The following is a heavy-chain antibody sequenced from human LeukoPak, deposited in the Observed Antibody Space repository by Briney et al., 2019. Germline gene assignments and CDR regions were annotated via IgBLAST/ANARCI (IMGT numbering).Heavy chain of an antibody. CDR2: INPNSGGT. V-gene: IGHV1-2*02. CDR1: GYTFTGYY. D-gene: IGHD5-24*01. Sequence: ASVKVSCKASGYTFTGYYMHWVRQAPGQGLEWMGWINPNSGGTNYAQKFQGRVTMTRDTSTSTVFIEMSSLRSEDTAVYYCARGIGNGYRLFDYWGQGTLVTVSS. CDR3: ARGIGNGYRLFDY. J-gene: IGHJ4*02.